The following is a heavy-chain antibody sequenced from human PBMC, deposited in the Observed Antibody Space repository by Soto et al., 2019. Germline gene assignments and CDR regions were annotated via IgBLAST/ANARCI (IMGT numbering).Heavy chain of an antibody. V-gene: IGHV4-59*01. Sequence: ESLSLACAVSGGSISSYYWSGIRQPPGKGLEWIGYIYYSGSTNYNPSLKSRVTISVDTSKNQSSLKLSSVTAADTAVYYCARDLYIGGYYGMDVWGQGTTVTVSS. CDR3: ARDLYIGGYYGMDV. J-gene: IGHJ6*02. CDR2: IYYSGST. D-gene: IGHD3-16*01. CDR1: GGSISSYY.